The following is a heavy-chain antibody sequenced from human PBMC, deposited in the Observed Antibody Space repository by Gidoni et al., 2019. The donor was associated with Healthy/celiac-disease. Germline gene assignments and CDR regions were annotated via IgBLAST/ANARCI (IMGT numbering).Heavy chain of an antibody. CDR3: AREHYYDSSGYPGGPNWFDP. V-gene: IGHV4-30-4*01. CDR2: IYYSGST. J-gene: IGHJ5*02. CDR1: GGSISSGGYY. Sequence: QVQLQESGPGLVKPSQTLSLTCAVSGGSISSGGYYWRWIRQPPGKGLEWIGYIYYSGSTYYNPSLKSRVTISVDTSKNQFSLKLSSVTAADTAVYYCAREHYYDSSGYPGGPNWFDPWGQGTLVTVSS. D-gene: IGHD3-22*01.